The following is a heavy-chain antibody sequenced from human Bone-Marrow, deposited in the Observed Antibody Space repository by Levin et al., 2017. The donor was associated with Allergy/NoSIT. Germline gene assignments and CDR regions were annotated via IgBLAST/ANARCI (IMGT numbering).Heavy chain of an antibody. CDR1: GGSISSSSYY. V-gene: IGHV4-39*01. D-gene: IGHD2-15*01. CDR3: ARHRYCSGGSCYSTPVWFDP. Sequence: PGGSLRLSCTVSGGSISSSSYYWGWIRQPPGTGLEWIGSIYYSGSTYYNPSLKSRVTISVDTSKNQFSLKLSSVTAADTAVYYCARHRYCSGGSCYSTPVWFDPWGQGTLVTVSS. J-gene: IGHJ5*02. CDR2: IYYSGST.